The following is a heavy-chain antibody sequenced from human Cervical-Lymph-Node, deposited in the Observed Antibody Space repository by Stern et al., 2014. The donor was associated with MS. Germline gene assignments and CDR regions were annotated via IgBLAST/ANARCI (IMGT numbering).Heavy chain of an antibody. D-gene: IGHD4-17*01. CDR3: ARHSGDYAFDY. CDR2: IHPPGLQT. V-gene: IGHV5-51*01. Sequence: VQLVQSGAEVKKPGESLKISCQGSGYNFPVYWIGWVRQTPGKGLEWVGIIHPPGLQTQYHPSFQGQVSMAGGKSGSPGFLQWSSLQASDPALYFRARHSGDYAFDYRGQGTLVIVSS. J-gene: IGHJ4*02. CDR1: GYNFPVYW.